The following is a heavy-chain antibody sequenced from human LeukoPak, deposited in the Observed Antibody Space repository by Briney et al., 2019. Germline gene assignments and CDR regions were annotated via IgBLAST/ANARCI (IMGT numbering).Heavy chain of an antibody. Sequence: GGSLRLSCAASGFNFSSHWMPWVRQAPGKGPVWVAHIDSDGSSTTYGDPAKGRFTISRDNAKKTLYLQMNSLRVEDTAVYYCTRGTTAEAGIDYWGQGTLVTVSS. J-gene: IGHJ4*02. D-gene: IGHD6-19*01. V-gene: IGHV3-74*01. CDR2: IDSDGSST. CDR3: TRGTTAEAGIDY. CDR1: GFNFSSHW.